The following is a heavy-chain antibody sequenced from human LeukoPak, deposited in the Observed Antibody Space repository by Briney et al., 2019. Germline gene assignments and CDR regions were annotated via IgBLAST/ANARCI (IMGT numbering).Heavy chain of an antibody. V-gene: IGHV3-7*01. Sequence: PGGSLRLSCAVSGFTLSNFWMAWVSQAPGKGLEWVANIKQDGSEKYYADSVKGRFTISRDNAKNSLYLRMNTLRVEDTAVYYCAQGGATISDYWGQGTLVTVSS. D-gene: IGHD5-12*01. CDR3: AQGGATISDY. CDR2: IKQDGSEK. J-gene: IGHJ4*02. CDR1: GFTLSNFW.